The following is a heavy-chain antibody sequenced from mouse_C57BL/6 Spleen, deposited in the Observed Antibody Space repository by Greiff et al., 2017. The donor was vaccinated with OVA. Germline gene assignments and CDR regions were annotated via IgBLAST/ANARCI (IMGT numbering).Heavy chain of an antibody. J-gene: IGHJ3*01. V-gene: IGHV1-64*01. CDR2: IHPNSGST. CDR1: GYTFTSYW. Sequence: QVHVKQPGAELVKPGASVKLSCKASGYTFTSYWMRWVKQRPGQGLEWIGMIHPNSGSTNYNEKFKSKATLTVDKSSSTAYMQLSSLTSEDSAVYYCARSRGDAWFAYWGQGTLVTVSA. CDR3: ARSRGDAWFAY. D-gene: IGHD3-3*01.